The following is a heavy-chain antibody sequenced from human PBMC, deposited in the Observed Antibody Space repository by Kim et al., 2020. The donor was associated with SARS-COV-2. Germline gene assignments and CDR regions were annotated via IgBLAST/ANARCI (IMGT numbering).Heavy chain of an antibody. D-gene: IGHD2-15*01. V-gene: IGHV1-46*01. Sequence: ASVKVSCKASGYTFTSYYMHWVRQAPGQGLEWMGIINPSGGSTSYAQKFQGRVTMTRDTSTSTVYMELSSLRSEDTAVYYCARVGLDLAANPLAAAFDIWGQGTMVTVSS. CDR2: INPSGGST. CDR1: GYTFTSYY. J-gene: IGHJ3*02. CDR3: ARVGLDLAANPLAAAFDI.